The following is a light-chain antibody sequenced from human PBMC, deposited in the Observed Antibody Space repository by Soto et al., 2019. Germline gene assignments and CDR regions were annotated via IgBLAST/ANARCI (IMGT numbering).Light chain of an antibody. Sequence: ELVLTQSQAALSASPGEIVTLSCGASQSVSNNLACYQQRPGQAPSLLIYGASSRSTCIPARFSGSGSGTEFTLTISSLQSEDFAVYYCQQFYTWPRTFGQGTKV. CDR2: GAS. V-gene: IGKV3-15*01. CDR3: QQFYTWPRT. J-gene: IGKJ1*01. CDR1: QSVSNN.